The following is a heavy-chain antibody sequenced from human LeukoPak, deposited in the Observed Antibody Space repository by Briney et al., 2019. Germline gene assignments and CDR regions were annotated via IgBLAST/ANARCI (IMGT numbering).Heavy chain of an antibody. CDR2: IYYSGST. D-gene: IGHD3-3*01. CDR1: AGSISSSDYY. J-gene: IGHJ5*02. V-gene: IGHV4-30-4*08. Sequence: SETLSLTCSVSAGSISSSDYYWSWIRQPPGKGLEWIAYIYYSGSTYYNPSLNTRATISVDTSKNQFSLKLSSVTAADTAVYYCARDHLHYDFWCGNSWYSWFDPWGQGTLVTVSS. CDR3: ARDHLHYDFWCGNSWYSWFDP.